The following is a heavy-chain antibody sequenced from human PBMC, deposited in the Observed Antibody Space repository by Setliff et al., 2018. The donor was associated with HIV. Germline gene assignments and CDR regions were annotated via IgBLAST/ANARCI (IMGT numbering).Heavy chain of an antibody. Sequence: SETLSLTCTVSGDPISNHYWNWIRQPPGKGLEWIATIYNSGNSVSNPSLKSRVTISIDTSKNHFSLTLNSVTAADSAVYYCAREAPGSRNRWPYYFDFWGQGMLVTVSS. D-gene: IGHD2-15*01. CDR2: IYNSGNS. CDR3: AREAPGSRNRWPYYFDF. CDR1: GDPISNHY. J-gene: IGHJ4*02. V-gene: IGHV4-59*11.